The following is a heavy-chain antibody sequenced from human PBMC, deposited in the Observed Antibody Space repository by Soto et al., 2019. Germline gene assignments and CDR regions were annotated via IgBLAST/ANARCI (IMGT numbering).Heavy chain of an antibody. CDR3: ARDSGYDFWSGYYLGSWFDP. J-gene: IGHJ5*02. CDR1: GGSISSGDYY. D-gene: IGHD3-3*01. V-gene: IGHV4-30-4*01. Sequence: PSETLSLTCTVSGGSISSGDYYWSWIRQPPGKGLEWIGYIYYSGSTYYNPSLKSRVTISVDTSKNQFSLKPSSVTAADTAVYYCARDSGYDFWSGYYLGSWFDPWGQGTLVTVSS. CDR2: IYYSGST.